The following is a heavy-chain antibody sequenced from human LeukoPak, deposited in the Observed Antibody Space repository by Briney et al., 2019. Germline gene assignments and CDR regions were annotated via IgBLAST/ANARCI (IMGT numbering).Heavy chain of an antibody. D-gene: IGHD2-2*01. CDR2: IRYDGSNK. CDR3: AKDRLGDIVVVPAAPTGY. J-gene: IGHJ4*02. V-gene: IGHV3-30*02. Sequence: GGSLRLSCAASGFTFSSYGMHWVRQAPGKGLEWVAFIRYDGSNKYYADSVKGRFTISGDNSKNTLYLQMNSLRAEDTAVYYCAKDRLGDIVVVPAAPTGYWGQGTLVTVSS. CDR1: GFTFSSYG.